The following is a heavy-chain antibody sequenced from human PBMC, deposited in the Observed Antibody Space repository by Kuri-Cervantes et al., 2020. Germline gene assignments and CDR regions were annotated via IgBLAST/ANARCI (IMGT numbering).Heavy chain of an antibody. CDR3: ARERGDHAYYYYYYYMDV. J-gene: IGHJ6*03. Sequence: SETLSLTCTVSDDSISSYYWSWIRQSPGKGLEWIGYTYYSGSTYYNPSLKSRGTISVDTSKNQFSLKLSSVTAADTAVYYCARERGDHAYYYYYYYMDVWGKGTTVTVSS. V-gene: IGHV4-59*12. CDR1: DDSISSYY. CDR2: TYYSGST. D-gene: IGHD2-21*02.